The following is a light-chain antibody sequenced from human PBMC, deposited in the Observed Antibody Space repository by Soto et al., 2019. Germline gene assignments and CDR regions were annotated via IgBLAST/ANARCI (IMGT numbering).Light chain of an antibody. J-gene: IGKJ2*01. CDR1: QSVSSH. CDR2: GAS. CDR3: QQYNNWPLYT. Sequence: EIVMTQSPATLSVSPGERATLSCRASQSVSSHLACYQQKPRQAPRLLIYGASTRATGIPARFSGSGSGTEFTLTISSLKSEDFAVYYCQQYNNWPLYTFGQGTKLDIK. V-gene: IGKV3-15*01.